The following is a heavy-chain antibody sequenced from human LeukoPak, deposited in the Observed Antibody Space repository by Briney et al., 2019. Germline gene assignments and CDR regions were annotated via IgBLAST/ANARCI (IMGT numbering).Heavy chain of an antibody. J-gene: IGHJ4*02. V-gene: IGHV3-15*01. CDR2: IKSKTDGGTT. CDR1: GFTFSNAW. CDR3: TTQRRYDILTGYYNKDY. Sequence: GGSLRLPCAASGFTFSNAWMSWVRQAPGKGLEWVGRIKSKTDGGTTDYAAPVKGRFTILGDDSKNTLYLQMNSLKTEDTAVYYCTTQRRYDILTGYYNKDYWGQGTLVTVSS. D-gene: IGHD3-9*01.